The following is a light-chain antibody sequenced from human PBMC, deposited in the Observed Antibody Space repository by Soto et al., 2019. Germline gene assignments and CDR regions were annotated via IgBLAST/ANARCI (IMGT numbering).Light chain of an antibody. V-gene: IGLV2-14*01. J-gene: IGLJ1*01. Sequence: QSALTHPASVSGSPGQSITISCTGTLSDVGDYNYVSWYQQHPGKAPKLMIYDVSNRPSGVSNRFSGSKSGNTASLTISGLHSEDEADYYCSSYTSSSVYVFGTGTKLTVL. CDR2: DVS. CDR3: SSYTSSSVYV. CDR1: LSDVGDYNY.